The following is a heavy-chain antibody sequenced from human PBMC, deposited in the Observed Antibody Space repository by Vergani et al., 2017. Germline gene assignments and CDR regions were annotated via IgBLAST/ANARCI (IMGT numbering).Heavy chain of an antibody. CDR3: ARGRITFGGVIVKVFDY. J-gene: IGHJ4*02. CDR1: GGSISSGSYY. V-gene: IGHV4-61*02. Sequence: QVQLQESGPGLVKPSETLSLTCTVSGGSISSGSYYWSWIRQPAGKGLEWIGRIYTSGSTNYNPSLKSRVTISVDTSKNQFSLKLSSGTAAETAVYYCARGRITFGGVIVKVFDYWGQGTLVTVSS. CDR2: IYTSGST. D-gene: IGHD3-16*02.